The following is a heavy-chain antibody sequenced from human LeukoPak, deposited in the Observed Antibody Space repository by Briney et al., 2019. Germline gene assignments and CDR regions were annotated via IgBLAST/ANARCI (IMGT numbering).Heavy chain of an antibody. J-gene: IGHJ5*02. Sequence: GGSLRLSCAVSGFTFSSSAMSWVRLAPGKGLEWVSSIGISGSTTYYTLSVKGRFTISRDNSKNTLFLQMSSLRGEDTAVYYCAKVGPERIAVATYGRYDLWGQGTLVTVSS. CDR2: IGISGSTT. D-gene: IGHD6-19*01. V-gene: IGHV3-23*01. CDR1: GFTFSSSA. CDR3: AKVGPERIAVATYGRYDL.